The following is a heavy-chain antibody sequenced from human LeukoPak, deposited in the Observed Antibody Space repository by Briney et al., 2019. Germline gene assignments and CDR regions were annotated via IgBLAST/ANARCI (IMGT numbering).Heavy chain of an antibody. Sequence: GGSLRLSCSASGFPLSSYAMHWVRQAPGKGVEYVSAIRASGGSTSYAGPMKGSFTISGDTSKTTLYHQVSSVRAEDAAVYFCVRGYSFGPYGRDVWGQGTAVSVSS. V-gene: IGHV3-64D*09. CDR2: IRASGGST. J-gene: IGHJ6*02. CDR3: VRGYSFGPYGRDV. D-gene: IGHD2-15*01. CDR1: GFPLSSYA.